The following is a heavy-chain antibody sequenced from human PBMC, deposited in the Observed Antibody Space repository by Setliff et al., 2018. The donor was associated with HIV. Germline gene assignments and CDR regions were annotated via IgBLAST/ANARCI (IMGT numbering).Heavy chain of an antibody. D-gene: IGHD1-26*01. CDR1: GDSITRGGYY. CDR3: ARDEGAGPVDS. CDR2: IYYSGST. V-gene: IGHV4-31*02. J-gene: IGHJ4*02. Sequence: KTSETLSLPCAVSGDSITRGGYYWSWIRQFAGKGLEWIAGIYYSGSTYYNPSLKSRVSISIDMSKNQFYLKLNSVTAADTAVYYCARDEGAGPVDSWGRGTLVTVSS.